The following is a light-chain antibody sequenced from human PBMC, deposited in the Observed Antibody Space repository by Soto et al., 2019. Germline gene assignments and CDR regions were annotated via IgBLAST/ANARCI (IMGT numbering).Light chain of an antibody. CDR1: RSNIGTYT. V-gene: IGLV1-44*01. CDR3: AAWDDSLRAVV. CDR2: RNH. Sequence: QLVLTQSPSASGTPGQRVTISCSGSRSNIGTYTVNWYQQLPGTAPTLLIFRNHQRPSGVPDRFSGSKSGTLASLAISGPQSEDEADYYCAAWDDSLRAVVFGGGTKLTVL. J-gene: IGLJ2*01.